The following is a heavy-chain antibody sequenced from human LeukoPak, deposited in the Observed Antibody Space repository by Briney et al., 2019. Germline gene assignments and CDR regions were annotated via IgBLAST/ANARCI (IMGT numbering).Heavy chain of an antibody. J-gene: IGHJ4*02. CDR3: ARGGGSYFDY. CDR2: ISTSGST. V-gene: IGHV4-61*02. Sequence: PSETLSLTCTVSGGSISSGSYYWSWLRQPAGTGLEWIGRISTSGSTNYNPSLKSRVTISVDTSKNQFSLKLSSVTAADTAVYYCARGGGSYFDYWGQGTLVTVSS. D-gene: IGHD1-26*01. CDR1: GGSISSGSYY.